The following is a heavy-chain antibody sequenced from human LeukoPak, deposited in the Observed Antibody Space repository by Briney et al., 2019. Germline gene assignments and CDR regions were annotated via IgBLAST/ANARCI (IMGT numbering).Heavy chain of an antibody. CDR3: ARAPNWDDAFDI. V-gene: IGHV4-31*03. J-gene: IGHJ3*02. D-gene: IGHD7-27*01. Sequence: PSETLSLTCTVSGGSISSGGYYWGWIRQHPGKGLEWIGYIYYSGSTYYNPSLKSRVTISVDTSKNQFSLKLSSVTAADTAVYYCARAPNWDDAFDIWGQGTMVTVSS. CDR2: IYYSGST. CDR1: GGSISSGGYY.